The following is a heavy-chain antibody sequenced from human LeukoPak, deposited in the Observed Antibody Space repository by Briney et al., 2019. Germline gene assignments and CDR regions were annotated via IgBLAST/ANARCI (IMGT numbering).Heavy chain of an antibody. CDR1: GFTFSSYS. CDR3: ARGNYDFWSGSHYYMDV. Sequence: GGSLRLSCAASGFTFSSYSMNWVRQAPGKGLEWVSSISSSSSYIYYADSVKGRFTISRDNAKNSLYLQMNSLRAEDTAVYYCARGNYDFWSGSHYYMDVWGKGTTVTVSS. V-gene: IGHV3-21*01. D-gene: IGHD3-3*01. J-gene: IGHJ6*03. CDR2: ISSSSSYI.